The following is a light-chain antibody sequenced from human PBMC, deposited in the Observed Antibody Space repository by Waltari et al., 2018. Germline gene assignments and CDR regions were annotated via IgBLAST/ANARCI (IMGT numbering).Light chain of an antibody. V-gene: IGLV2-14*01. J-gene: IGLJ2*01. CDR2: GVN. CDR1: SRDIGLYNC. CDR3: ASCTDTIPPVV. Sequence: QSALTQPASVSGSPGQSITISCTGTSRDIGLYNCVHWYQLHPGEAPTLILYGVNSRPSGVSNRFSGSKSGNTASLTISGLQGDDEADYFCASCTDTIPPVVFGGGTKLTVL.